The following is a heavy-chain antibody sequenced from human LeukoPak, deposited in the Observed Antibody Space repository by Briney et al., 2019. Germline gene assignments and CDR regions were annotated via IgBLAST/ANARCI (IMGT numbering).Heavy chain of an antibody. J-gene: IGHJ4*02. V-gene: IGHV4-4*07. CDR3: ASDHSSGGYLGVFDY. CDR2: IYTSGST. Sequence: SETLSLTCTVSGGSISSYYWSWIRQPAGKGLEWIGRIYTSGSTNYNPSLKSRVTMSVDTSKNQFSLKLSSVTAADTAVYYCASDHSSGGYLGVFDYWGQGTLVTVSS. D-gene: IGHD1-26*01. CDR1: GGSISSYY.